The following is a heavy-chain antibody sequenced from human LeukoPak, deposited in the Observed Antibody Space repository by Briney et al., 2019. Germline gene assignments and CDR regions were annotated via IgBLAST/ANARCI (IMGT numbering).Heavy chain of an antibody. CDR2: IIPIFGTA. V-gene: IGHV1-69*13. CDR3: ARARSGYSYGWDAFDI. J-gene: IGHJ3*02. CDR1: GGTFSSYA. Sequence: GASVKVSCKASGGTFSSYAISWVRQAPGQGLEWMGGIIPIFGTANYAQKFQGRVTITADESTSTAYMELSSLRSEDTAVYYCARARSGYSYGWDAFDIWGQRTMVTVSS. D-gene: IGHD5-18*01.